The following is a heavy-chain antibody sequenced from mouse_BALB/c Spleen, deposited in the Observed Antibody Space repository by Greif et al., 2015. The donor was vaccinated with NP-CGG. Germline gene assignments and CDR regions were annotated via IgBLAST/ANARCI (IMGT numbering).Heavy chain of an antibody. D-gene: IGHD6-1*01. V-gene: IGHV1S56*01. Sequence: QVQLQQSGPELVKPGASVRISCKASGYTFTSYYIHWVKQRPGQGLEWIGWIYPGNVNTKYNEKFKGKATLTADKSSSTAYMQLSSLTSEDSAVYFCARGSLYYYAMDYWGQGTSVTVSS. J-gene: IGHJ4*01. CDR2: IYPGNVNT. CDR3: ARGSLYYYAMDY. CDR1: GYTFTSYY.